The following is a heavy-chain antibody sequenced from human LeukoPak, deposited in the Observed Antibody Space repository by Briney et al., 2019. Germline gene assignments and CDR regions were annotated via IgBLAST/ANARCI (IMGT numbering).Heavy chain of an antibody. CDR3: ARDLGAGPQNLEAGYYYYYYMDV. CDR1: GGSISSGGFY. J-gene: IGHJ6*03. V-gene: IGHV4-30-2*01. D-gene: IGHD1-26*01. CDR2: IFHSGST. Sequence: PSETLSLTCTVSGGSISSGGFYWSWIRQPPGKGLEWIGYIFHSGSTYYNPSLKSRVTISLDRSKNQFSLKLRSVTAADTAVYYCARDLGAGPQNLEAGYYYYYYMDVWGKGTTVTVSS.